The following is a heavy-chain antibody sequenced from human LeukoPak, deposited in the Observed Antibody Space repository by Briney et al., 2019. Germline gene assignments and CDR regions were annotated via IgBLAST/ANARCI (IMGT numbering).Heavy chain of an antibody. CDR1: GGSFSGYY. Sequence: PSETLSLTCAVYGGSFSGYYWSWIRQPPGKGLEWIGEINHSGSTNYNPSLKSRVTISVDTSKNQFSLKLSSVTAADTAVYYCARVDSSGYFIDYWGQGTLVTVSS. V-gene: IGHV4-34*09. D-gene: IGHD3-22*01. J-gene: IGHJ4*02. CDR2: INHSGST. CDR3: ARVDSSGYFIDY.